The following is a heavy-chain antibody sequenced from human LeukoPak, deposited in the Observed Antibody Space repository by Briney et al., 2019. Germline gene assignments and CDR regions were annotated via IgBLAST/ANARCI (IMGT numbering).Heavy chain of an antibody. D-gene: IGHD6-19*01. CDR1: GGSFSGYY. V-gene: IGHV4-34*01. J-gene: IGHJ4*02. Sequence: SETLSLTCAVYGGSFSGYYWSWIRQPPGKGLEWIGEINHSVSTNYNPSLKSRVTISVDTSKNQFSLKLSSVTAADTAVYYCARGPLDSSGWYSPFDYWGQGTLVTVSS. CDR3: ARGPLDSSGWYSPFDY. CDR2: INHSVST.